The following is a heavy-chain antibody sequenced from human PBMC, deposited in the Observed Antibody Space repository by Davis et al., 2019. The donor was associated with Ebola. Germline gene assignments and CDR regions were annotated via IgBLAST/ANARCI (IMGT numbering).Heavy chain of an antibody. J-gene: IGHJ5*02. CDR1: GFTFSSYA. D-gene: IGHD3-3*01. V-gene: IGHV3-23*01. Sequence: PGGSLRLSCAASGFTFSSYAMTWVRQAPGKGLEWVSAISGSGGSTYYADSVKGRFTISRDNSKNTLYLQMNSLRAEDTAVYYCAKVKLGVLRFLEWKNWFDPWGQGTLVTVSS. CDR3: AKVKLGVLRFLEWKNWFDP. CDR2: ISGSGGST.